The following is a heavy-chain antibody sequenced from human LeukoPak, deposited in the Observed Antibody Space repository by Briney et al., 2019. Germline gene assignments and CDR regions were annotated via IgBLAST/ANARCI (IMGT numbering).Heavy chain of an antibody. D-gene: IGHD2-21*02. CDR2: ISGSGGST. J-gene: IGHJ4*02. CDR3: AKDILVTPNLFDH. Sequence: GGSLRLSCAASGFTFSSYAMSWVRQAPGKGLEWVSAISGSGGSTYYADSVKGRFTISRDNSKNTLYLQMNSPRAEDTAVYYCAKDILVTPNLFDHWGQGTLVTVSS. V-gene: IGHV3-23*01. CDR1: GFTFSSYA.